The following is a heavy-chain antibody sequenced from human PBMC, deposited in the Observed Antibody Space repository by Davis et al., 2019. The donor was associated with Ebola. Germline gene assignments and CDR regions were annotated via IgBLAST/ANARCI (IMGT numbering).Heavy chain of an antibody. CDR2: IKQDGSEK. D-gene: IGHD1-26*01. V-gene: IGHV3-7*03. J-gene: IGHJ5*02. Sequence: GESLKISCAASGFTFSSYWMIWVRQAPGKGLEWVANIKQDGSEKYYVDSVKGRFTISRDNAKNSLYLQMNSLRAEDTAVYYCARGPKGSGRSGSYFLAGSWGQGTLVTVSS. CDR1: GFTFSSYW. CDR3: ARGPKGSGRSGSYFLAGS.